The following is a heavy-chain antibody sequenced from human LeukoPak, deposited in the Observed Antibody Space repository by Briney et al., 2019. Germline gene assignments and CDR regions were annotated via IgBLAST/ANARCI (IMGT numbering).Heavy chain of an antibody. D-gene: IGHD3-3*01. CDR3: ARHSNDFWSGYYTFDY. CDR1: GFTVSSNY. J-gene: IGHJ4*02. V-gene: IGHV3-53*01. CDR2: IYSGGST. Sequence: GGSLRLSCAASGFTVSSNYMSWVRQAPGKGLEWDSVIYSGGSTCYADSVKGRFTISRDNSKNTLYLQMNSLRAEDAAVYYCARHSNDFWSGYYTFDYWGQGTLVTVSS.